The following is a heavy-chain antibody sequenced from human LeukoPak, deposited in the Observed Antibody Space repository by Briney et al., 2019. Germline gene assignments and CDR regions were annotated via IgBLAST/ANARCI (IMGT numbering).Heavy chain of an antibody. J-gene: IGHJ5*02. CDR2: TYRSTWYN. CDR1: GDSVSSNSVT. CDR3: ARRLTRYDCFDP. V-gene: IGHV6-1*01. Sequence: SQTLSLTCAISGDSVSSNSVTWNWIRQSPSRGLEWLGRTYRSTWYNDYAVSVRGRITVNPDTSKNQFSLHLNSVTPEDTAVYYCARRLTRYDCFDPWGQGILVTVSS. D-gene: IGHD1-1*01.